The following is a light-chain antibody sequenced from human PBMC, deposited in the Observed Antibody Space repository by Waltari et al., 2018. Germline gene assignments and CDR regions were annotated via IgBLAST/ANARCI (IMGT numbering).Light chain of an antibody. CDR2: WAS. V-gene: IGKV4-1*01. J-gene: IGKJ4*01. CDR1: QSVLYSSNNKNY. CDR3: QQYYSIPLT. Sequence: DIVMTQSADSLAVSLGARATINCNSSQSVLYSSNNKNYLAWYQQKPGQPPKLLIYWASTRESGVPDRFTGSGSGTDFTLTISSLQAEDVAVYYCQQYYSIPLTFGGGTTVEIK.